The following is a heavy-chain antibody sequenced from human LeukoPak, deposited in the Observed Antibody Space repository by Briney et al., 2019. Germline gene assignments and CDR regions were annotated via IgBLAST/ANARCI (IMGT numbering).Heavy chain of an antibody. CDR2: ISGSGGST. CDR1: GFTLSSYA. Sequence: GGSLRLSCAASGFTLSSYAMSWVRQAPGKGLEWVSGISGSGGSTFYADSVKGRFTISRDNTKNSLYLQMNSLRAEDTAMYYCARGTMASDFWGQGTLVTVSS. J-gene: IGHJ4*02. V-gene: IGHV3-23*01. D-gene: IGHD3-10*01. CDR3: ARGTMASDF.